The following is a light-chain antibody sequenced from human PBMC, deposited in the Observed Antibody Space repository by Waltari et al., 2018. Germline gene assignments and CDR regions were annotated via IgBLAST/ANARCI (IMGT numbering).Light chain of an antibody. CDR3: GTWDSRMSVAV. Sequence: QSVLTQPPSVSAASGQKVTISCSGSSPNIGNNYVSWYQQYPGPAPKHLIYDNAKHASGIPGRFSGSKSGTSATLDIHGLQTGDEADYYCGTWDSRMSVAVLGGGTKVTVL. CDR1: SPNIGNNY. J-gene: IGLJ2*01. V-gene: IGLV1-51*01. CDR2: DNA.